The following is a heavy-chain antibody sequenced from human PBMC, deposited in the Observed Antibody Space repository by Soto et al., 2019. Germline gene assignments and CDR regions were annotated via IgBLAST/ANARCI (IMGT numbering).Heavy chain of an antibody. CDR2: ISAYNGDT. CDR1: GYRFNRHS. Sequence: GASVKVSCTASGYRFNRHSISWVRQAPGQGLEWMGWISAYNGDTNYAQKLQGRVTMTTDTSTSTAYMELRSLRSDDTAVYYCARETVVVPAAEYYYYYGMDVWGQGTTVTVSS. CDR3: ARETVVVPAAEYYYYYGMDV. J-gene: IGHJ6*02. V-gene: IGHV1-18*01. D-gene: IGHD2-2*01.